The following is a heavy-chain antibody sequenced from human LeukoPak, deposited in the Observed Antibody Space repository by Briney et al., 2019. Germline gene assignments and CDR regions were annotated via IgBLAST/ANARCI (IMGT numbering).Heavy chain of an antibody. CDR1: GFTFSSYA. CDR3: ARDTLGEGEDANYAVYYFDY. V-gene: IGHV3-23*01. J-gene: IGHJ4*02. Sequence: GGSLRLSCAASGFTFSSYAMSWVRQAPGKWLEWVSAISGSGGSTYYADSVKGRFTISRGNAKNSLDLQMNSLRAEDTAVYYCARDTLGEGEDANYAVYYFDYWGQGTPVTVSS. CDR2: ISGSGGST. D-gene: IGHD4/OR15-4a*01.